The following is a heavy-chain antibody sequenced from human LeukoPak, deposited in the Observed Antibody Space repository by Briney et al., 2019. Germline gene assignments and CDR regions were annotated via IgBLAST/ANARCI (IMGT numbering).Heavy chain of an antibody. V-gene: IGHV4-4*02. CDR1: GGSIGSNNW. CDR2: VHPDGNT. J-gene: IGHJ4*02. Sequence: SETLSLTCAVSGGSIGSNNWWSWVRQPPEKGLEWIGEVHPDGNTKYNPSLKSRVAVSMDRTKNQVSLKMTSVTAADTAVYYCATYCEILTAYAFDSWGQGTLVTVSS. D-gene: IGHD3-9*01. CDR3: ATYCEILTAYAFDS.